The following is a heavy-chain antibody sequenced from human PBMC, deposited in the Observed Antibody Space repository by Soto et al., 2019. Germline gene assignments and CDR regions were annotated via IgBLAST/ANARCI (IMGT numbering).Heavy chain of an antibody. V-gene: IGHV1-2*04. CDR1: GYTFTGYY. CDR2: INPNSGGT. CDR3: ARGGGVATKEDYYYGMDV. D-gene: IGHD5-12*01. J-gene: IGHJ6*02. Sequence: ASVKVSCKASGYTFTGYYMHWVRQAPGQGLEWMGWINPNSGGTNYAQKFQGWVTMTRDTSISTAYMELSRLRSDDTAVYYCARGGGVATKEDYYYGMDVWGQGTTVTVSS.